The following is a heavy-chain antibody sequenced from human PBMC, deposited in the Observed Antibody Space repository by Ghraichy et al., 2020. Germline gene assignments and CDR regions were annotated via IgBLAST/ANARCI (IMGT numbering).Heavy chain of an antibody. J-gene: IGHJ6*03. CDR2: MNPNSGNT. CDR1: GYTFTSHD. V-gene: IGHV1-8*03. CDR3: ARVSKHYDFLTGYLNYYYYYMDV. D-gene: IGHD3-9*01. Sequence: ASVKVSCKASGYTFTSHDINWVRQATGQGLEWMGWMNPNSGNTGYAQKFQGRVTFTRDTSIGTAYMELSSLRSEDTAVYYCARVSKHYDFLTGYLNYYYYYMDVWGKETTIAVSS.